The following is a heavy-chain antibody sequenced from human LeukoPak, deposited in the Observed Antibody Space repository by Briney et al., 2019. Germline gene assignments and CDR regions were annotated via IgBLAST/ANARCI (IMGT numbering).Heavy chain of an antibody. Sequence: AGTLSLTCAVSGGTISSSNWWCWVRPPPGEGVGWIGKIYHSRCTNYNPSLKSRVTISVDKYKNQFSLKLSSVTAADTAVYYCGRGAVVGAFDYWGRGTVVTVSS. CDR2: IYHSRCT. V-gene: IGHV4-4*02. J-gene: IGHJ4*02. CDR1: GGTISSSNW. D-gene: IGHD6-19*01. CDR3: GRGAVVGAFDY.